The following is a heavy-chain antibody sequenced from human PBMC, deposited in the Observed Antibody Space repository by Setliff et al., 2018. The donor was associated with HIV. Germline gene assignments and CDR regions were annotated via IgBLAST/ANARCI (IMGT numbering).Heavy chain of an antibody. CDR1: GGSFNRRSIK. CDR3: ARKSYCGGDCRGGWFDP. V-gene: IGHV4-39*07. Sequence: SETLSLTCKVSGGSFNRRSIKWGWIRQSPGKGLEWMGSIYHSGSTYYTPSLNSRVTTSVDTSKNQFSLTLSSVTAADTAVYYCARKSYCGGDCRGGWFDPWGQGTLVTVSS. CDR2: IYHSGST. D-gene: IGHD2-21*02. J-gene: IGHJ5*02.